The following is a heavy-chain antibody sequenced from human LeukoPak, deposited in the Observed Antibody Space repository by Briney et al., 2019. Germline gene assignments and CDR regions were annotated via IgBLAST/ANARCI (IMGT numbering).Heavy chain of an antibody. J-gene: IGHJ5*02. Sequence: PGGSLRLSCAASGFTFSSYGMHWVRQAPGKGLEWVAVISYDGSNKYYADSVKGRFTISRDNAKNTVYLQMNSLRVEDTAVYYCARSDWFDPWGQGTLVTVSS. CDR2: ISYDGSNK. V-gene: IGHV3-30*03. CDR3: ARSDWFDP. D-gene: IGHD3-3*01. CDR1: GFTFSSYG.